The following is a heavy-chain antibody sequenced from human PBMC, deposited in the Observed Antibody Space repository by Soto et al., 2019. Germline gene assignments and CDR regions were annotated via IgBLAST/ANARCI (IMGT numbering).Heavy chain of an antibody. D-gene: IGHD6-13*01. V-gene: IGHV3-43D*04. CDR1: GFTFDDYA. CDR2: ISWDGGST. J-gene: IGHJ6*02. CDR3: AKDIRTAAGRHYGMDV. Sequence: GGSLRLSCAASGFTFDDYAMHWVRQAPGKGLEWVSLISWDGGSTYYADSVKGRFTISRDNSKNSLYLQMNSLRAEDTALYYCAKDIRTAAGRHYGMDVWGQGTTVTVS.